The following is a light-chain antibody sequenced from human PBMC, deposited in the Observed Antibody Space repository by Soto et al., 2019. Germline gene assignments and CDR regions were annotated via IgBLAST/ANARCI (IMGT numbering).Light chain of an antibody. V-gene: IGKV1-33*01. J-gene: IGKJ4*01. Sequence: DIQMTQYPSSLSASVGDRVTITCQASQDIKNYLNWYQQKSGKAPKLLIYDASDLETGVPSRFSGSGSGTDFTFTINSLQPEDIATYHCQQYDNLPLTFGGGTKVDIK. CDR3: QQYDNLPLT. CDR1: QDIKNY. CDR2: DAS.